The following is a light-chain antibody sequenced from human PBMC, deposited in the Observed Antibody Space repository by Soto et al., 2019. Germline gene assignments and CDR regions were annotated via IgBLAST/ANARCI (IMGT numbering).Light chain of an antibody. J-gene: IGKJ1*01. CDR3: QQYNNWPRT. Sequence: EIVMTQSPATLSVSPGERATLSCRASQSVSSNLAWYQQKPGQAPSLLIYGASTRATGIPARFSGSGSGTDFTLTISSLRSEDFAVYYCQQYNNWPRTFGQGTKVEIK. CDR2: GAS. V-gene: IGKV3-15*01. CDR1: QSVSSN.